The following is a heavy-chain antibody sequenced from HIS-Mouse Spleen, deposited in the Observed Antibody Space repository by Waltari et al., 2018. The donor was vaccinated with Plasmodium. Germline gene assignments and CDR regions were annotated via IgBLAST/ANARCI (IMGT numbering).Heavy chain of an antibody. V-gene: IGHV2-5*02. CDR2: IYWDDDK. Sequence: QITLTESGPTLVKPTQTLTLTFTSPRLPLSTSGVGVGWIRQPPGKALEWLALIYWDDDKRYSPSLKSRLTITKDTSKNQVVLTMTNMDPVDTATYYCAHSRSSFDYWGQGTLVTVSS. CDR3: AHSRSSFDY. CDR1: RLPLSTSGVG. J-gene: IGHJ4*02. D-gene: IGHD6-13*01.